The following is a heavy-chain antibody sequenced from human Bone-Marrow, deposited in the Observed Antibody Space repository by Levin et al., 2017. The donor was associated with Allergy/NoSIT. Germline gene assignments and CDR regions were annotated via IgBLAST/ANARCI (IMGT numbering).Heavy chain of an antibody. CDR2: INPNSGGT. Sequence: ASVKVSCKASGYTFTGYYMHWVRQAPGQGLEWMGWINPNSGGTNYAQKFQGRVTMTRDTSISTAYMELSRLRSDDTAVYYCARDDADYYDSSGYGYWGQGTLVTVSS. V-gene: IGHV1-2*02. D-gene: IGHD3-22*01. J-gene: IGHJ4*02. CDR1: GYTFTGYY. CDR3: ARDDADYYDSSGYGY.